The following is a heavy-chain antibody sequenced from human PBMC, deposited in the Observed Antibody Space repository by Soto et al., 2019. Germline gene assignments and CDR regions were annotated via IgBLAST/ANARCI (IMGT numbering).Heavy chain of an antibody. Sequence: ASVKVSCKVSGYTLTELSMHWVRQAPGKGLEWMGGFDPEDGETIYAQKFQGRVTMTEDTSTDTAYMELSSLRSEDTAVYYCATSMVAVIDGFTGPLAFDIWGQGTMVTVSS. D-gene: IGHD3-16*02. V-gene: IGHV1-24*01. CDR1: GYTLTELS. CDR2: FDPEDGET. CDR3: ATSMVAVIDGFTGPLAFDI. J-gene: IGHJ3*02.